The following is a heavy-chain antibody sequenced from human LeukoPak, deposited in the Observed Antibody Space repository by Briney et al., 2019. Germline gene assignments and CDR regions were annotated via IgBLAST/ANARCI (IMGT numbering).Heavy chain of an antibody. Sequence: SETLSLTCTVSGGSISSYYWSWIRQPPGKGLEWIGEINHSGSTNYNPSLKSRVTISVDTSKNQFSLKLSSVTAADTAVYYCAIATKYNWNDQSNWFDPWGQGTLVTVSS. V-gene: IGHV4-34*01. J-gene: IGHJ5*02. CDR1: GGSISSYY. D-gene: IGHD1-1*01. CDR2: INHSGST. CDR3: AIATKYNWNDQSNWFDP.